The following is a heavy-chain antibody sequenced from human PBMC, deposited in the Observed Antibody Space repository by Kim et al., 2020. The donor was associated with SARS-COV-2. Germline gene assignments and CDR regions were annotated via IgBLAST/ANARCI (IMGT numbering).Heavy chain of an antibody. Sequence: GGSLRLSCAASGFTFSSYAMSWVRQAPGKGLEWVSAISGSGGSTYYADSVKGRFTISRDNSKNTLYLQMNSLRAEDTAVYYCANPPGYYGGNSGDYRGQGTLVTVSS. V-gene: IGHV3-23*01. CDR1: GFTFSSYA. J-gene: IGHJ4*02. CDR3: ANPPGYYGGNSGDY. D-gene: IGHD4-17*01. CDR2: ISGSGGST.